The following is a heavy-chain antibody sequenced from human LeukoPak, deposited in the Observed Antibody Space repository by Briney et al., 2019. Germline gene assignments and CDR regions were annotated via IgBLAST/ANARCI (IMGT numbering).Heavy chain of an antibody. J-gene: IGHJ4*02. CDR1: GGSISSSSYY. CDR2: IYYSGTT. Sequence: PSETLSLTCTVSGGSISSSSYYWGWIRQPPGKGLEWIGSIYYSGTTYYNPSLKSRVTISVDTSKNQFSLRLSSVTAADTAVYYCARLPYSGSYGRTGWGQGTLVTVSS. D-gene: IGHD1-26*01. CDR3: ARLPYSGSYGRTG. V-gene: IGHV4-39*01.